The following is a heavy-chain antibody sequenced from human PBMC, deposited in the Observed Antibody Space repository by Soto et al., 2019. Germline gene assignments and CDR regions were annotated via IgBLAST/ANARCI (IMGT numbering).Heavy chain of an antibody. Sequence: QVQLQESGPGLVKPSETLSLTCTVSGGSVSSGHFYWSWIRQPPGKGLEWIGYIYYSGSTKYNPSLRSRVTILVDTSKNQFSLKLTSLTAADTAVYYCARSGSGSGWLGGQGTLVTVSS. V-gene: IGHV4-61*01. D-gene: IGHD6-19*01. CDR1: GGSVSSGHFY. J-gene: IGHJ4*02. CDR2: IYYSGST. CDR3: ARSGSGSGWL.